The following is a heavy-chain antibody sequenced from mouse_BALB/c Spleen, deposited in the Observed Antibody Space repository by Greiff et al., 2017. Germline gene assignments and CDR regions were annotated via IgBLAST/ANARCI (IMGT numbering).Heavy chain of an antibody. Sequence: EVKLMESGPGLVKPSQSLSLTCSVTGYSITSGYYWNWIRQFPGNKLEWMGYISYDGSNNYNPSLKNRISITRDTSKNQFFLKLNSVTTEDTATYYCASLWLRRGNYAMDYWGQGTSVTVSS. CDR3: ASLWLRRGNYAMDY. J-gene: IGHJ4*01. D-gene: IGHD2-2*01. CDR1: GYSITSGYY. V-gene: IGHV3-6*02. CDR2: ISYDGSN.